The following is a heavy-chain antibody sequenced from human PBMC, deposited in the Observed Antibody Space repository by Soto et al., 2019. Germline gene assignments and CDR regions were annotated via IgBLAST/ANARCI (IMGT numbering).Heavy chain of an antibody. CDR3: ASSHYGGNPNEYFQH. V-gene: IGHV4-39*01. J-gene: IGHJ1*01. Sequence: QLQLQESGPGLVKPSETLSLTCTVSGGSISSSSYYWGWIRQPPGKGLEWIGSIYYRGSTYYNPSLKRRVTISVDTSKNQCSLKLSSVTAADTAVYYCASSHYGGNPNEYFQHWGQGSLLTVSS. CDR2: IYYRGST. D-gene: IGHD2-15*01. CDR1: GGSISSSSYY.